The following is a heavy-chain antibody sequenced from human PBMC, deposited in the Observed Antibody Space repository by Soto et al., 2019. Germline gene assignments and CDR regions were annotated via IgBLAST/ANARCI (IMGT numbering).Heavy chain of an antibody. CDR3: AREPRYWRGGSFSITGDAFDI. J-gene: IGHJ3*02. CDR2: ICNRGDT. V-gene: IGHV3-66*01. D-gene: IGHD2-15*01. CDR1: GFIVSDTY. Sequence: EVQLVESGGGLVQPGGSLRLSCAASGFIVSDTYMNWVRQAPGKGLEWVSFICNRGDTHYADSVRGRFSLSRDIADNTYHLQTNKLRVEDTAVYYCAREPRYWRGGSFSITGDAFDIWGQETMVTVSS.